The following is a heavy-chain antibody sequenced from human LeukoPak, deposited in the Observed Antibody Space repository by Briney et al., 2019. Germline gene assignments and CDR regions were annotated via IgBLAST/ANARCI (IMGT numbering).Heavy chain of an antibody. Sequence: GGSLRLSCAASGFTFDDYGMSWVRQAPGKGLEWVSGINWNGGSTGYADSVKGRFTISRNNDKNSLYLQMNSLRAEDTALYYCGSTEPGYRDPHGSFRWYFDLWGRGTLVTVSS. J-gene: IGHJ2*01. CDR1: GFTFDDYG. CDR3: GSTEPGYRDPHGSFRWYFDL. CDR2: INWNGGST. V-gene: IGHV3-20*04. D-gene: IGHD4-17*01.